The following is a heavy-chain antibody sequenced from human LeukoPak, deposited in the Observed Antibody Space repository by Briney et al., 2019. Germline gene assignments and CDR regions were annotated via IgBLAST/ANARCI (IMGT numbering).Heavy chain of an antibody. J-gene: IGHJ2*01. CDR2: MNPSSGNT. D-gene: IGHD5-18*01. CDR1: GYTFSGYD. CDR3: TRMRGYTYGYWYLDL. V-gene: IGHV1-8*01. Sequence: GASVKVSCKAAGYTFSGYDINWVRQAPGQGLGYMGWMNPSSGNTGYTQKFQGRITMTRDTSIGTAYMELSSLKSEDTALYYCTRMRGYTYGYWYLDLWGRGTLVTVSS.